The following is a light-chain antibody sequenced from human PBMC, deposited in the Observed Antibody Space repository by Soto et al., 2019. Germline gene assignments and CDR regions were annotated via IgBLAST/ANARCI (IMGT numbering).Light chain of an antibody. CDR1: QGISSY. CDR3: QQYYSYPHT. V-gene: IGKV1-8*01. Sequence: AIRMTQSPSSLPASTGDRVTITCRASQGISSYLAWYQQKPGKAPKLLIYAASTLQSGVPSRFSGSGSGTDFTLTISCLQSEDFATYYCQQYYSYPHTFGQGTRLEI. J-gene: IGKJ5*01. CDR2: AAS.